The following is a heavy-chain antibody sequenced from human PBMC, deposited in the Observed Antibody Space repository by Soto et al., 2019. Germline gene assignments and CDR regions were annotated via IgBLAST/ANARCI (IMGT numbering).Heavy chain of an antibody. D-gene: IGHD4-17*01. CDR2: ISYDGNNK. J-gene: IGHJ6*02. CDR1: GFTFSSYA. CDR3: ARDRTRCGDDAFSSGMDY. V-gene: IGHV3-30-3*01. Sequence: GGSLRLSCAASGFTFSSYAMHWVRQAPGKGLEWVAVISYDGNNKYYADSVKGRFTISRDNSKNTLYLQVNSLRAEDTAVYYCARDRTRCGDDAFSSGMDYWGQGTTVTVSS.